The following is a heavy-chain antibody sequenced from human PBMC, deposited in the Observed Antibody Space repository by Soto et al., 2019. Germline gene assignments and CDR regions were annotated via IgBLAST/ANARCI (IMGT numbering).Heavy chain of an antibody. V-gene: IGHV1-3*01. CDR3: AHSSGWFALHS. CDR2: INGGNGGT. CDR1: GYNFNEYA. J-gene: IGHJ4*02. D-gene: IGHD6-19*01. Sequence: GASVKVSCKASGYNFNEYAIHWVRLAPGQRLEWMGLINGGNGGTKYSQNFQDRVTFTRDTSATTAYMEFNSLILEDTAIYYCAHSSGWFALHSWGQGTPVTVSS.